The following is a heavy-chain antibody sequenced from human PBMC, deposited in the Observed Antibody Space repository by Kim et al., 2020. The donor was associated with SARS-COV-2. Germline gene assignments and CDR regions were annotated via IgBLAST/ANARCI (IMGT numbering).Heavy chain of an antibody. CDR3: ARGAGGVGHYYYGMDV. Sequence: GGSLRLSCAASGFTFSSYGMHWVRQAPGKGLEWVAVIWYDGSNKYYADSVKGRFTISRDNSKNTLYLQMNSLRAEDTAVYYCARGAGGVGHYYYGMDVWGQGTTVTVSS. CDR1: GFTFSSYG. J-gene: IGHJ6*02. D-gene: IGHD2-8*02. V-gene: IGHV3-33*01. CDR2: IWYDGSNK.